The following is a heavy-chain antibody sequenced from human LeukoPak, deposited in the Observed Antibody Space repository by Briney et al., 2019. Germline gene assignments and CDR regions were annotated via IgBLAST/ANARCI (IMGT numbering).Heavy chain of an antibody. CDR2: ITTGDGNT. CDR1: GFTFSSYT. CDR3: AKLVDTAGRPRQGFDY. D-gene: IGHD5-18*01. J-gene: IGHJ4*02. V-gene: IGHV3-23*01. Sequence: GGSLRLSCTASGFTFSSYTMTWVRQAPGKGLKWVSTITTGDGNTYYADSVKGRFTISRDNSKNTLYMQMNRLRAEDTAVYYCAKLVDTAGRPRQGFDYWGQGTLVTVSS.